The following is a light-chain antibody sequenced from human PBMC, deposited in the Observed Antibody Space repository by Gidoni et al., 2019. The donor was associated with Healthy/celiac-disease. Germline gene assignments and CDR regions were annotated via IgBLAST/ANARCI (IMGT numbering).Light chain of an antibody. CDR3: AAWDDSLEV. V-gene: IGLV1-47*01. CDR1: SSNLGSNY. CDR2: RNN. J-gene: IGLJ2*01. Sequence: QSVLTQPPSASGTPGQRVTISCSGSSSNLGSNYVYRYQQLPGTAPKLLIYRNNQRPSGVPDRFSGSKSGTSASLAISGLRSEDEADYYCAAWDDSLEVFGGGTKLTVL.